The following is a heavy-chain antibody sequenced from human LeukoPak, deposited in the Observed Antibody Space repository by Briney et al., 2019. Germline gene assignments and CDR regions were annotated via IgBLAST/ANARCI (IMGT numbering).Heavy chain of an antibody. Sequence: GGSLRLSCAASGFTFSSYSMNWVRQAPGKGLEWVSSINTSSSYIDYADLVKGRSTISRENDNNSLQLQMNMLTADDAAVYYCAREGASLGAQFDYWDQGTLVTVSS. D-gene: IGHD1-26*01. CDR2: INTSSSYI. CDR1: GFTFSSYS. CDR3: AREGASLGAQFDY. V-gene: IGHV3-21*01. J-gene: IGHJ4*02.